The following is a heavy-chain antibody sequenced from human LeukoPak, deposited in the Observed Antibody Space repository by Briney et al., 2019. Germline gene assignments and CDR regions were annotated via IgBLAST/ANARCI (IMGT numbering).Heavy chain of an antibody. Sequence: PSETLSLTCTVSGGSISSYYWSWIRQPPGKGLEWIGYIYYSGSTNYNPSLESRVTISVDTSKNQFSLKLSSVTAADTAVYYCARSNSSPYSYYYMDVWGKGTTVTVSS. CDR1: GGSISSYY. J-gene: IGHJ6*03. CDR3: ARSNSSPYSYYYMDV. CDR2: IYYSGST. D-gene: IGHD6-6*01. V-gene: IGHV4-59*12.